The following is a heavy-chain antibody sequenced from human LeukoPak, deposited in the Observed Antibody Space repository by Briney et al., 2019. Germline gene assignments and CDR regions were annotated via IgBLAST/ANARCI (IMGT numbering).Heavy chain of an antibody. CDR1: GGSISSYY. CDR3: TCLTTADAFDI. V-gene: IGHV4-59*01. Sequence: SETLSLTCTVSGGSISSYYWSWIRQPPGKGLEWIGYIYDSGSTNYNPSLKSRVSISVVPSKNQFSLKLSSVTAADTAVYYCTCLTTADAFDIWGQGTMVTVSS. D-gene: IGHD3-22*01. CDR2: IYDSGST. J-gene: IGHJ3*02.